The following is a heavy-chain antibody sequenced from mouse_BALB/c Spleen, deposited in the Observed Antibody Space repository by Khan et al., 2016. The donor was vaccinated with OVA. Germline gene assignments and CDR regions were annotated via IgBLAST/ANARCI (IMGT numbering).Heavy chain of an antibody. CDR2: IWAGGST. J-gene: IGHJ2*01. D-gene: IGHD1-3*01. CDR1: GFSLTSYG. CDR3: ARLEDI. Sequence: QVQLKESGPGLVAPSQSLSITCTVSGFSLTSYGVHWVRQPPGKGLEWLGVIWAGGSTNYNSALLSRMSTSTDNSKSQVFLKRNSLQTDDTAIYYCARLEDIWGQGTTLTVSS. V-gene: IGHV2-9*02.